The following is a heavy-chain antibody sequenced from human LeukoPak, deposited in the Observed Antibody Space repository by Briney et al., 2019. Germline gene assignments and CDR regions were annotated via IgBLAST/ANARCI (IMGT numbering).Heavy chain of an antibody. Sequence: GESLRISCKGSGYSFTSYWISWVRQMPGKGLEWMGRIDPSDSYTNYSPSLQGHVTISADKSISTAYLQWSSLKASDTAMYYCARHASSIAAAADSPYYYYYYGMDVWGQGTTVTVSS. V-gene: IGHV5-10-1*01. CDR1: GYSFTSYW. CDR3: ARHASSIAAAADSPYYYYYYGMDV. J-gene: IGHJ6*02. D-gene: IGHD6-13*01. CDR2: IDPSDSYT.